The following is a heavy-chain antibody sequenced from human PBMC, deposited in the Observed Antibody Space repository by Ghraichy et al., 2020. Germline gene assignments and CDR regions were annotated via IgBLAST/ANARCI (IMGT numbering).Heavy chain of an antibody. CDR2: IKTGDTT. Sequence: GGSLRLSCAASGFSVTSNYMNWVRQAPGKGLEWVSIIKTGDTTYYADSVNGRFTISRDSSENTLYLQMSSLRADDTAVYYCARGSAGPFDYWGQGTLVTVSS. J-gene: IGHJ4*02. CDR1: GFSVTSNY. CDR3: ARGSAGPFDY. V-gene: IGHV3-53*01.